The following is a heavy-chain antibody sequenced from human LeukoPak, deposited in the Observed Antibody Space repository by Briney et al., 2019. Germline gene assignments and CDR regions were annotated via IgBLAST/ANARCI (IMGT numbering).Heavy chain of an antibody. Sequence: SATLSLTCTVSGGSISSGGYYWSWIRQLPGKGLEWIGYIHYSGSTYYNPSLKSRVTISVDTSKNQFSLKLSSVTAADTAVYYCARSRITMVRDWGQGTLVTVSS. V-gene: IGHV4-31*03. D-gene: IGHD3-10*01. J-gene: IGHJ4*02. CDR2: IHYSGST. CDR3: ARSRITMVRD. CDR1: GGSISSGGYY.